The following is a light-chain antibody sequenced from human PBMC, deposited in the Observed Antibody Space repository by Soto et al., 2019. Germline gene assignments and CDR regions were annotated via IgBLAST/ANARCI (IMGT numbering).Light chain of an antibody. CDR3: QQYANLIT. J-gene: IGKJ5*01. V-gene: IGKV1-33*01. Sequence: DIQMTQSPSSLSASVGDRVTITCQASHDISNYLNWYQQKPGKVPKLLIYDASSLETGVSSRFSGSGSGTDFTFTISSLQPEDIATYYCQQYANLITFGQGTRLEIK. CDR2: DAS. CDR1: HDISNY.